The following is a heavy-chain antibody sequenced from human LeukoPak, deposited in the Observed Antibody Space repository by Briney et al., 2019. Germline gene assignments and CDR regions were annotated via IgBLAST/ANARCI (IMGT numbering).Heavy chain of an antibody. D-gene: IGHD2/OR15-2a*01. CDR1: GFTFSNYG. Sequence: PGGSLRLSCAASGFTFSNYGMHWVRQAPGKGLEWVAFIRYDGSNKYYADSVKGRFTISRDSSKNTLYLQMNSLRAEDTAVYYCAKDSRSKYYYYGMDVWGQGTTVTVSS. CDR3: AKDSRSKYYYYGMDV. CDR2: IRYDGSNK. V-gene: IGHV3-30*02. J-gene: IGHJ6*02.